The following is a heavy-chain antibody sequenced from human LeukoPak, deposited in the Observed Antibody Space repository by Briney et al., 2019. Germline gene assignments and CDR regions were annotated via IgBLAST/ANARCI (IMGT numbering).Heavy chain of an antibody. V-gene: IGHV1-24*01. Sequence: GASVKVSCKVSGYTLTELSMHWVRQAPGKGLEWMGGFYPEDGETIYAQKFQGRVTMTEDTSTDTAYMELSSLRSEDTAVYYCATLPVFIVGATPYYFDYWGQGTPVTVSS. J-gene: IGHJ4*02. D-gene: IGHD1-26*01. CDR1: GYTLTELS. CDR3: ATLPVFIVGATPYYFDY. CDR2: FYPEDGET.